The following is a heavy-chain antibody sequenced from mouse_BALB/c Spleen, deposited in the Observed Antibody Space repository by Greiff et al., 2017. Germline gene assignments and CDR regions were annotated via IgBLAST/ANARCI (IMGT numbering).Heavy chain of an antibody. CDR1: GFSLSTSGMG. V-gene: IGHV8-12*01. J-gene: IGHJ3*01. CDR3: ARVYYYGSSYCWFAN. Sequence: QVTLKVSGPGILQPSQTLSLTCSFSGFSLSTSGMGVRWIRQPSGKGLEWLAHIYWDDDKRYNPSLKSRLTISKDTSSNQVFLKITSVDTAETATYYGARVYYYGSSYCWFANWGQGTLVTVAA. CDR2: IYWDDDK. D-gene: IGHD1-1*01.